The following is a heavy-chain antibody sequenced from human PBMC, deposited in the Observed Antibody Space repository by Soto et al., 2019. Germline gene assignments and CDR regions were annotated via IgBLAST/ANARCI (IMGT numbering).Heavy chain of an antibody. CDR1: GGSMSGYY. J-gene: IGHJ4*02. V-gene: IGHV4-59*01. CDR2: VYYTGST. CDR3: ARSIAVPSSHIDH. D-gene: IGHD6-6*01. Sequence: SETLSLTCRVPGGSMSGYYWSWIRQAPGKGLEWIGYVYYTGSTNYNPSLQSRVTISVDTSNKQFSLSLRLVTAADTAVYFCARSIAVPSSHIDHWGQGIRVTVSS.